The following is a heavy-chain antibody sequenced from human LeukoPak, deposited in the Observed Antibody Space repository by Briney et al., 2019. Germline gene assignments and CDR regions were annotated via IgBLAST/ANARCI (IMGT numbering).Heavy chain of an antibody. Sequence: QAGGSLRLSCAASGFTFSSYGMHWVRQAPGKGLEWVAVISYDGSSKYYADSVKGRFTVSRDNSKNTLYLQMNSLRAEDTAVYYCAKDGGLWVSAHWGDSWGRGTLVTVSS. CDR3: AKDGGLWVSAHWGDS. CDR2: ISYDGSSK. J-gene: IGHJ4*02. D-gene: IGHD7-27*01. V-gene: IGHV3-30*18. CDR1: GFTFSSYG.